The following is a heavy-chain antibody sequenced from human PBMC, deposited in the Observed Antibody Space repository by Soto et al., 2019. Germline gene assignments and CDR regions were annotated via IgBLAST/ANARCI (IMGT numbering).Heavy chain of an antibody. CDR2: IYNRRST. J-gene: IGHJ3*02. Sequence: SETLSLTCTVSGGSISSYCWSWLRQRPGTGLDWIGDIYNRRSTNYNPSLKRRVTISVDTSKNQFSLKLISVTAADTAVYYCAGVTVTTVTTRRAVGIWGQGTMVT. V-gene: IGHV4-59*01. CDR1: GGSISSYC. D-gene: IGHD4-17*01. CDR3: AGVTVTTVTTRRAVGI.